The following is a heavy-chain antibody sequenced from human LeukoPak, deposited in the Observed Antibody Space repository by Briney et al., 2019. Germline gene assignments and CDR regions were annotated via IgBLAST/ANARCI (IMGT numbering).Heavy chain of an antibody. Sequence: PGGSLRLSCAASGFTFSNAWMSWVRQAPGKGLEWVGRIKSKTDGGTTDYAAHVKGRFTISRDDSKSIAYLQMNSLKTEDTAVYYCTSRDEPSRLRYFDWLLLRPSSNWFDPWGQGTLVTVSS. V-gene: IGHV3-15*01. D-gene: IGHD3-9*01. J-gene: IGHJ5*02. CDR2: IKSKTDGGTT. CDR3: TSRDEPSRLRYFDWLLLRPSSNWFDP. CDR1: GFTFSNAW.